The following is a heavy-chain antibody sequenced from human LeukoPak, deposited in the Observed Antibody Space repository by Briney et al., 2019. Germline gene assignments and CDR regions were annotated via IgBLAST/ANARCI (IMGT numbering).Heavy chain of an antibody. CDR3: ARARGDTYGYFEY. Sequence: GGSLRLSCAASGLTLSGYWMHWVRQAPGKGLVWVSRINGDASSTSYADSVKGRFTISRDNAKSTLYLQMNSLRVEDTAVYYCARARGDTYGYFEYWGQGTLVTVSS. D-gene: IGHD5-18*01. V-gene: IGHV3-74*01. J-gene: IGHJ4*02. CDR1: GLTLSGYW. CDR2: INGDASST.